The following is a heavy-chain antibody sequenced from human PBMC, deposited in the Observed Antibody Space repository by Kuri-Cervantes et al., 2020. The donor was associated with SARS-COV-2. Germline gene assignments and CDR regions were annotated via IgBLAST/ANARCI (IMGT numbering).Heavy chain of an antibody. Sequence: GGSLRLSCAASGFTSSSSAMSWVRQAPGKGLEWVSAISGYGDITHYADSVKGRFTISRDNSKNTLYLQMNSLRAEDTAVYYCAKDGSTSGSYAYWGQGTLVTVSS. V-gene: IGHV3-23*01. CDR3: AKDGSTSGSYAY. J-gene: IGHJ4*02. CDR2: ISGYGDIT. D-gene: IGHD1-26*01. CDR1: GFTSSSSA.